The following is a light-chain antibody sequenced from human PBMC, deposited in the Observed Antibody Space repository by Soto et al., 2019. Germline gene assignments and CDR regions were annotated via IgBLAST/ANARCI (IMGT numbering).Light chain of an antibody. J-gene: IGKJ4*01. CDR2: EAS. CDR1: QSVRSY. Sequence: VLTQSPGPLSLSPGERATLSCRASQSVRSYLAWYPKTPGQATRLLSYEASNRANGIPARFSVSESGTDFTLTISSLETEDFAFYYCQQRSNWPAITFGGGTKVDIK. CDR3: QQRSNWPAIT. V-gene: IGKV3-11*01.